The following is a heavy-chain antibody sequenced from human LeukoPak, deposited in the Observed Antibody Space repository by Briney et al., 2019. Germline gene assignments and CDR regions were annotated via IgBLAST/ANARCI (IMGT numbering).Heavy chain of an antibody. CDR1: GGSISSYY. J-gene: IGHJ4*02. V-gene: IGHV4-59*04. CDR2: IYYSGTT. D-gene: IGHD1-7*01. Sequence: PSETLSLTCTVSGGSISSYYWSWIRQPPGKGLEWIAYIYYSGTTYYNPSLKSRVTISLDTSKNQFSLKLNSVTAADTAVYYCARHRTRAGVVQTGYYFDYWGQGTLVTVSS. CDR3: ARHRTRAGVVQTGYYFDY.